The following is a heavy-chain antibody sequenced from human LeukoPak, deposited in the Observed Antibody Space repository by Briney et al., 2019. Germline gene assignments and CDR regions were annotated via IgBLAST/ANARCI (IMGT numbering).Heavy chain of an antibody. CDR2: TYYRSTWYN. D-gene: IGHD2-2*01. J-gene: IGHJ5*02. CDR3: ARRLTQYDCFDP. CDR1: GDIVSSNSVT. V-gene: IGHV6-1*01. Sequence: SQTLSLTCAISGDIVSSNSVTWNWIRQSPSRGLEWLGRTYYRSTWYNDYAVSVRGRITVNPDTSKNQFSLHLNSVTPEDTAVYYCARRLTQYDCFDPWGQGILVTVPS.